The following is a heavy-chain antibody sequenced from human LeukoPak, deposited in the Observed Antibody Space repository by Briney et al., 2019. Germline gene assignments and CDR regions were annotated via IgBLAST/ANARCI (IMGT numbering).Heavy chain of an antibody. CDR3: ARDLGSSWYPPFDY. V-gene: IGHV3-66*01. D-gene: IGHD6-13*01. J-gene: IGHJ4*02. CDR1: GFSVGGHY. CDR2: MYKAGAT. Sequence: GGSLRLSCAASGFSVGGHYMSWVRQVPGKGLEWVSAMYKAGATVYADSVKGRFTVSRDNSKNSLYLQMNSLRAEDTAMYYCARDLGSSWYPPFDYWGQGTLVTVSS.